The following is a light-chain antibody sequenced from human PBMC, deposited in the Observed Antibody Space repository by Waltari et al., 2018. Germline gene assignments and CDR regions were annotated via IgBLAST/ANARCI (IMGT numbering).Light chain of an antibody. J-gene: IGLJ2*01. CDR2: KET. Sequence: SFELTQPPSVSVSPGQTATITCSGDVLPKQYVYWYQQKPGQAPVLLIYKETERPSGIPGRFSGATSGTGTTVTLTIGGVQAEDEADYYCQSIDVDALTFGGGTKLTVL. CDR3: QSIDVDALT. V-gene: IGLV3-25*03. CDR1: VLPKQY.